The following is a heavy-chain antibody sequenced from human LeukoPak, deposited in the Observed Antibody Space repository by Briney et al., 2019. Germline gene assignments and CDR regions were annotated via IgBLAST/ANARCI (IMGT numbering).Heavy chain of an antibody. Sequence: SVKVSCKASGGTFSSYAISWVRQAPGQGLEWMGRIIPILGIANYAQKFQGRVTITADKSTSTAYMELSSLRSEDTAVYYCARDPGDILIGYYAYYGMDVWGQGTTVTVSS. J-gene: IGHJ6*02. V-gene: IGHV1-69*04. CDR2: IIPILGIA. CDR3: ARDPGDILIGYYAYYGMDV. CDR1: GGTFSSYA. D-gene: IGHD3-9*01.